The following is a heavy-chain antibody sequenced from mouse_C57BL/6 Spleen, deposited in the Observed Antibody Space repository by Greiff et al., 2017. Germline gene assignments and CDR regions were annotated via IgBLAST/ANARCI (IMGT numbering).Heavy chain of an antibody. V-gene: IGHV14-4*01. Sequence: EVQLQQSGAELVRPGASVKLSCTASGFNIKDDYMHWVKQRPEQGLEWIGWIDPENGDTEYASKFQGKATITADTSSNTAYLQLSSLTSEDTAVYYCTSYGSSYRFDYWGQGTTLTVSS. CDR3: TSYGSSYRFDY. J-gene: IGHJ2*01. D-gene: IGHD1-1*01. CDR2: IDPENGDT. CDR1: GFNIKDDY.